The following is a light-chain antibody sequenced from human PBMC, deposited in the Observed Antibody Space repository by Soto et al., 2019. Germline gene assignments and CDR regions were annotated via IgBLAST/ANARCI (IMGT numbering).Light chain of an antibody. J-gene: IGLJ1*01. Sequence: QSALTQPPSASRTPGQRVTISCSGSSSNIGRNTVDWYQHLPGTAPKLLIYSNDQRPSGVPDRFSGSKSGTSASLAISGLQSEDEADYYCAAWDDSLNGLVFGTGTKVTVL. V-gene: IGLV1-44*01. CDR1: SSNIGRNT. CDR3: AAWDDSLNGLV. CDR2: SND.